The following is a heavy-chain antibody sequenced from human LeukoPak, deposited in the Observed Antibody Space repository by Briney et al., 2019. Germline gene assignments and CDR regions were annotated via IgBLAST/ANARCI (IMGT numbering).Heavy chain of an antibody. D-gene: IGHD4-17*01. J-gene: IGHJ4*02. V-gene: IGHV3-23*01. Sequence: GGSLRLSCAASGFIFSSYGMSWVRQAPGKGLEWVSAISGSGGSTDYADSVKGRFTISRDNSMNTLYLQMNSLRAEDTAVYYCARDPGVTTVTHPFDYWGQGTLVTVSS. CDR2: ISGSGGST. CDR3: ARDPGVTTVTHPFDY. CDR1: GFIFSSYG.